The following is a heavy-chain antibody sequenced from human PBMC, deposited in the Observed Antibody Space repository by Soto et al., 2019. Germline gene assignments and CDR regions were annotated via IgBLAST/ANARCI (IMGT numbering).Heavy chain of an antibody. Sequence: GGSLRLSCAASGFTFRSYAMSWVRQAPGKGLEWVSAISGSGGSTYYADSVKGRFTISRDNSKNTLYLQMNSLRAEDTAVYYCAKGFTFLEWLFVNDAFDIWGQGTMVTVSS. CDR1: GFTFRSYA. V-gene: IGHV3-23*01. J-gene: IGHJ3*02. CDR3: AKGFTFLEWLFVNDAFDI. D-gene: IGHD3-3*02. CDR2: ISGSGGST.